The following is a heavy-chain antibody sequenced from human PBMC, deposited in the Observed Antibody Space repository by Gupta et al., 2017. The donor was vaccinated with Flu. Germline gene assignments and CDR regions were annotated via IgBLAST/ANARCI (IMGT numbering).Heavy chain of an antibody. V-gene: IGHV4-34*01. CDR2: INHSGST. D-gene: IGHD1-26*01. J-gene: IGHJ4*02. CDR1: GGSFSGYY. Sequence: QVQLQQWGAGLLKPSETLSLTCAVYGGSFSGYYWSWIRQPPGKGLEWIGEINHSGSTNYNPSLKSRVTISVDTSKNQFSLKLSSVTAADTAVDYCARGRGRIVGATTRRLYFDYWGQGTLVTGSS. CDR3: ARGRGRIVGATTRRLYFDY.